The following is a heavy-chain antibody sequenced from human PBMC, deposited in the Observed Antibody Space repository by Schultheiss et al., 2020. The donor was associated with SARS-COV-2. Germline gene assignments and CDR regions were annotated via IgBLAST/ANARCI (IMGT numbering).Heavy chain of an antibody. CDR1: GFTFDDYA. V-gene: IGHV3-9*01. CDR2: ISWNSGSI. D-gene: IGHD3-3*01. CDR3: ARDGARTYYDFWDNWFDP. Sequence: GGSLRLSCAASGFTFDDYAMHWVRQAPGKGLEWVSGISWNSGSIGYADSVKGRFTISRDNSKNTLYLQMNSLRAEDTAVYYCARDGARTYYDFWDNWFDPWGQGTLVTVSS. J-gene: IGHJ5*02.